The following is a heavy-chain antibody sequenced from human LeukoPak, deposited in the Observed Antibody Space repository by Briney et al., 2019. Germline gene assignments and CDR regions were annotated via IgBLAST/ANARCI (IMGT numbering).Heavy chain of an antibody. CDR1: GFTFSSYA. CDR2: ISYDGSNK. V-gene: IGHV3-30-3*01. Sequence: GGSLRLSCAASGFTFSSYAMHWVRQAPGKGLEWVAVISYDGSNKYYADSVKGRFTISRDNSKNTLYLQMNSLRAEVTAVYYCAREKAGELGWGQGKMVTASS. J-gene: IGHJ3*01. D-gene: IGHD3-10*01. CDR3: AREKAGELG.